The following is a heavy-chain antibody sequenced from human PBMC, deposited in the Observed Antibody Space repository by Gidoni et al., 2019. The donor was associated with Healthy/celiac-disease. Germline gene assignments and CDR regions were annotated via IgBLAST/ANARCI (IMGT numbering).Heavy chain of an antibody. J-gene: IGHJ4*02. CDR2: IRGSGGST. D-gene: IGHD1-20*01. CDR1: GFTFSSYA. V-gene: IGHV3-23*01. Sequence: EVQLLESGGGLVKPGGSLRLSCAASGFTFSSYAMSWVRQAPGKGLEWVSAIRGSGGSTYYADSVKGRFTISRDNSKNTLYLQMNSLRAEDTAVYYCAKDLSITGIPRYYFDYWGQGTLVTVSS. CDR3: AKDLSITGIPRYYFDY.